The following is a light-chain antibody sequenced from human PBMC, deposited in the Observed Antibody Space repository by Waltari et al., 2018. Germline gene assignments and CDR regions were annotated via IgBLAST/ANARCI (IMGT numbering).Light chain of an antibody. V-gene: IGKV3-15*01. CDR1: QSVSSD. Sequence: EIVMTQSPATLSVSPGERATLSCRASQSVSSDLAWYQQKPGQAHRLLIYGASTRATGIPARFSGSGSATEFTLTISSLQSEDFAIYYCQQYNEWPPYTFGQGTKLEIK. CDR2: GAS. J-gene: IGKJ2*01. CDR3: QQYNEWPPYT.